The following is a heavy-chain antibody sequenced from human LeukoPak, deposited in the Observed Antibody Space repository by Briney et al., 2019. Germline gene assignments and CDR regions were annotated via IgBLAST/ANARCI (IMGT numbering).Heavy chain of an antibody. D-gene: IGHD4-11*01. CDR2: IRYDGSNK. J-gene: IGHJ4*02. CDR1: GFTFSSYG. V-gene: IGHV3-30*02. CDR3: ARSTVTTPVPDY. Sequence: GGSLRLSCAASGFTFSSYGMHWVRQAPGKGLEWVAFIRYDGSNKYYADSVKGRFTISRDNSKNTLYLQMNSLRAEDTAVYYCARSTVTTPVPDYWGQGTLVTVSS.